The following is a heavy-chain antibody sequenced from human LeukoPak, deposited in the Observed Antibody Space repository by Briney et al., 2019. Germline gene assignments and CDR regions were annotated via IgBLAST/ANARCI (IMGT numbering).Heavy chain of an antibody. CDR3: AKDRYSGLNTIDY. D-gene: IGHD6-13*01. V-gene: IGHV3-30*18. J-gene: IGHJ4*02. Sequence: GGSLRLSCAASEFTFSTYGMHWVRQAPGKGLEWVAVISYDGSYKFYADSVKGRFTISRDNSKSTLYLQMNSLRAEDTAVYYCAKDRYSGLNTIDYWGQGTLVAVSS. CDR1: EFTFSTYG. CDR2: ISYDGSYK.